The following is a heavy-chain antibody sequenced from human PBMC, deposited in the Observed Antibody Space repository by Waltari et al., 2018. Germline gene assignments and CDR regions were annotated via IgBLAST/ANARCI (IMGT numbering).Heavy chain of an antibody. CDR2: ISSSSSYI. D-gene: IGHD6-19*01. V-gene: IGHV3-21*01. CDR1: GFTFSTST. Sequence: EVQLVESGGGLVKPGGSLRLSCAASGFTFSTSTMNWVRQAPGKGLEWVSSISSSSSYIYYVDSVKGRFTISRDNAKYSLYLQMNSLRAEDTAVYYCARDRSGNFDYWGQGTLVTVSS. CDR3: ARDRSGNFDY. J-gene: IGHJ4*02.